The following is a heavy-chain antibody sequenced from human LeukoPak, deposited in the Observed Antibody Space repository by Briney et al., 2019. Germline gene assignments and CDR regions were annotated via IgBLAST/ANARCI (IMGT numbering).Heavy chain of an antibody. CDR1: GYTFTNYH. Sequence: ASVRASCKASGYTFTNYHMHWVRQAPGQGLEWMGIINPSGGITSYAQKFQGRVTMTRDMSTSTVYMELSSLRSEDTAVYYCARYGHSPYFDSWGQGTLVTVSS. D-gene: IGHD3-10*01. J-gene: IGHJ4*02. V-gene: IGHV1-46*01. CDR3: ARYGHSPYFDS. CDR2: INPSGGIT.